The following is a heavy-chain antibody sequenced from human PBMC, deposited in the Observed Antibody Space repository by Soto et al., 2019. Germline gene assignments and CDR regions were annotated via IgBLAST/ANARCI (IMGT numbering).Heavy chain of an antibody. Sequence: TLSLTCSVSSDSMNSGGYYWSWIRQHPGKGLEWIGYIYSNGDPYYNPSLKSRVTISVDTSKNQFSLNLTSVPAADTAVYYCARRGGSSSGYYYYAMDVWGQGTTVTVSS. J-gene: IGHJ6*02. CDR2: IYSNGDP. CDR1: SDSMNSGGYY. D-gene: IGHD6-6*01. V-gene: IGHV4-31*03. CDR3: ARRGGSSSGYYYYAMDV.